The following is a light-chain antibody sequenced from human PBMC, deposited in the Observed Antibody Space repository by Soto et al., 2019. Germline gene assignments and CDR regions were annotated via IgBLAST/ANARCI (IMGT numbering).Light chain of an antibody. CDR2: AAS. CDR1: RSLSSSY. J-gene: IGKJ1*01. Sequence: EIVLTQSPGTLSLSPGERATLSCRASRSLSSSYVVWYQQKPGQAPRLLIYAASRRATGIPDRFSGSGSATEYTLTISSLQPDDSATYYCQQYNDNWTFGQGTKVEIK. CDR3: QQYNDNWT. V-gene: IGKV3-20*01.